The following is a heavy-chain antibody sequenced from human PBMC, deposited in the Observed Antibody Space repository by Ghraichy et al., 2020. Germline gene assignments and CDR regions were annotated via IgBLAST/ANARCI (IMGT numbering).Heavy chain of an antibody. Sequence: GGSLRLSCAASGFTFSSYAMSWVRQAPGKGLEWVSAISGSGGSTYYADSVKGRFTISRDNSKNTLNLQMNSLRAEDTAVYYCAKKGNYYYYMDVWGKGTTVTVSS. CDR2: ISGSGGST. V-gene: IGHV3-23*01. CDR1: GFTFSSYA. J-gene: IGHJ6*03. CDR3: AKKGNYYYYMDV.